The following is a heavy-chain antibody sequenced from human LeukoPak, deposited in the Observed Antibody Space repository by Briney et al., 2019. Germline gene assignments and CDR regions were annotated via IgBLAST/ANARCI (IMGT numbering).Heavy chain of an antibody. CDR2: IYYSGST. J-gene: IGHJ4*02. CDR1: GGSISSYY. CDR3: ARGPRDLWFGELTY. Sequence: SETLSLTCTVSGGSISSYYWSWIRQPPGKGLEWIGYIYYSGSTNYNPSLKSRVTISVDTSKNQFSLKLSSVTAADTAVYYCARGPRDLWFGELTYWGQGTLVTVSS. D-gene: IGHD3-10*01. V-gene: IGHV4-59*01.